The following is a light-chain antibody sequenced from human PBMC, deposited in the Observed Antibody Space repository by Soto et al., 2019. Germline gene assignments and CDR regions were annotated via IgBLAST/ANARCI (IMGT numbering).Light chain of an antibody. CDR2: AAS. V-gene: IGKV1-9*01. CDR1: QGISNF. J-gene: IGKJ4*01. Sequence: DIQLTQSASVVSASVRARVTIACRARQGISNFLAWYQQKAGKAPRLLIYAASTLQSVVPSRFSGSGSGTEFTLTIASVQPEDFATYYCQQLNYHPLTFGGGTKVDIK. CDR3: QQLNYHPLT.